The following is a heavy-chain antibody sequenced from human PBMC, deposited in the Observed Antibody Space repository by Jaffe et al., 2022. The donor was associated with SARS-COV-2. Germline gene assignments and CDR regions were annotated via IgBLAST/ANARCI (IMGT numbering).Heavy chain of an antibody. V-gene: IGHV4-61*02. CDR1: GGSISSGSYY. CDR3: ARVKSWNYVDDDYYYGMDV. D-gene: IGHD1-7*01. CDR2: IYTSGST. Sequence: QVQLQESGPGLVKPSQTLSLTCTVSGGSISSGSYYWSWIRQPAGKGLEWIGRIYTSGSTNYNPSLKSRVTISVDTSKNQFSLKLSSVTAADTAVYYCARVKSWNYVDDDYYYGMDVWGQGTTVTVSS. J-gene: IGHJ6*02.